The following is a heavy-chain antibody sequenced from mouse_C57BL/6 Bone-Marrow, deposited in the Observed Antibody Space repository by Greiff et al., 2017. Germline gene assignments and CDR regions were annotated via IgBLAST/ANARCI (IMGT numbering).Heavy chain of an antibody. J-gene: IGHJ4*01. CDR2: IDPENGDT. Sequence: VQLQQSGAELVRPGASVKLSCTASGFNIKDDYMHWVKQRPEPGLEWIGWIDPENGDTEYASKFQGKATITADTSSNTAYLQLSSLTSEDTAVYYCTTRYYAMDYWGQGTSVTVAS. CDR1: GFNIKDDY. V-gene: IGHV14-4*01. CDR3: TTRYYAMDY.